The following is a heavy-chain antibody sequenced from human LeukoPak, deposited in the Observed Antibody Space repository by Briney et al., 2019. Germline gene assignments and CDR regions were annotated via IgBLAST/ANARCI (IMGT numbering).Heavy chain of an antibody. CDR1: GFNFRNFG. J-gene: IGHJ4*02. Sequence: PGGTLRLSCVGSGFNFRNFGMTWVRQAPGKGLEWVSGIGGSGSSTYYADSVKGRFTISRDNSKNTVYLQMNSLRAEDTATYYCAKYIFSYGSGSYLAHWGQGTLVTVSS. D-gene: IGHD3-10*01. CDR2: IGGSGSST. CDR3: AKYIFSYGSGSYLAH. V-gene: IGHV3-23*01.